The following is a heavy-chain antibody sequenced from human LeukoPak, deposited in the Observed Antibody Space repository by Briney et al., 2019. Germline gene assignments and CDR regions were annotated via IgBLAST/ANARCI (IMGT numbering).Heavy chain of an antibody. CDR1: GFAFEEFA. J-gene: IGHJ4*02. CDR3: ALGESTRPFDY. Sequence: GGSLRLSCTASGFAFEEFAMHWVRQAPGKGLEWVSSISSSSSYIYYADSVEGRFTISRDNAKNSLYLQMNSLRAEDTAVYYCALGESTRPFDYWGQGTLVTVSS. V-gene: IGHV3-21*01. D-gene: IGHD3-10*01. CDR2: ISSSSSYI.